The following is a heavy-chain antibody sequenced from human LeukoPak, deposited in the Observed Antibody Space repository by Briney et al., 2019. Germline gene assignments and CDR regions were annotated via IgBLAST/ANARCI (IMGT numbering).Heavy chain of an antibody. CDR1: GGTFSSYA. CDR3: ARAWYYYDSSGHFDY. D-gene: IGHD3-22*01. V-gene: IGHV1-69*05. Sequence: ASVKVSCKASGGTFSSYAISWVRQAPGQGLEWMGGIIPIFGTANYAQKFQGRVTITTDESTSTAYMELSSLRSEDTAVYYCARAWYYYDSSGHFDYWGREPWSPSPQ. J-gene: IGHJ4*02. CDR2: IIPIFGTA.